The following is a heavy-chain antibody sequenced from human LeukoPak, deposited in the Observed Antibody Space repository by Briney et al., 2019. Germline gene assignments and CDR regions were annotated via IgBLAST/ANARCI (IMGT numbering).Heavy chain of an antibody. J-gene: IGHJ4*02. CDR2: ISYDGSNK. CDR1: GFTFSSYA. D-gene: IGHD3-22*01. Sequence: GGSLRLSCAASGFTFSSYAMHWVRQAPGKGLEWVAVISYDGSNKHYADSAKGRFTISRDNAKNSLYLQMNSLRAEDTALFYCARERNYERSGYHSYYFDSWGQGTLVTVTS. V-gene: IGHV3-30*04. CDR3: ARERNYERSGYHSYYFDS.